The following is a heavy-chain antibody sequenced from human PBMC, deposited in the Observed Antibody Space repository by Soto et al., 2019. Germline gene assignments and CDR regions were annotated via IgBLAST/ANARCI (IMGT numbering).Heavy chain of an antibody. V-gene: IGHV3-23*01. CDR2: ISGSGEST. CDR3: AKDRWNYDYFDF. CDR1: GFTFSSCA. D-gene: IGHD1-7*01. J-gene: IGHJ4*02. Sequence: GGSLRLSCAASGFTFSSCAMNWFRQAPGKGLEWVSTISGSGESTYYADSVKGRFTISRDNSKSTLYLQMNSLRAEDTAVYYCAKDRWNYDYFDFWGQGTLVTVSS.